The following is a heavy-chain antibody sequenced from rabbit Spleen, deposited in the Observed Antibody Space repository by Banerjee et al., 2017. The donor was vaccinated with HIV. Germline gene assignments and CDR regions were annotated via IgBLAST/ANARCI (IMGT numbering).Heavy chain of an antibody. V-gene: IGHV1S45*01. CDR1: GFSFSVNYD. Sequence: QEQLVESGGGLVQPGASLTLTCTASGFSFSVNYDMCWVRQAPGKGLEWIGCIYTGNSKTYYASWAKGRFTISKTSTTVDLKMTSLTVADTATYFCARDSGSGHYIDVLFNLWGPGTLVTVS. J-gene: IGHJ4*01. CDR3: ARDSGSGHYIDVLFNL. D-gene: IGHD1-1*01. CDR2: IYTGNSKT.